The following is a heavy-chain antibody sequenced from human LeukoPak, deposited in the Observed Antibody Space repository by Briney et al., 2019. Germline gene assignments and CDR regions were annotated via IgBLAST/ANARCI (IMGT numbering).Heavy chain of an antibody. CDR2: MQTSGRI. D-gene: IGHD6-13*01. V-gene: IGHV4-4*07. CDR1: GGSISSYH. J-gene: IGHJ4*02. CDR3: ARGHSDSWSVFDY. Sequence: KASETLSLTCTVSGGSISSYHWSWIRQPAGKGLEWIGRMQTSGRIDYNLSLKSRLTMSVDRSKNQLSLKLSSVIAADTAVYYCARGHSDSWSVFDYWGQGTLVTISS.